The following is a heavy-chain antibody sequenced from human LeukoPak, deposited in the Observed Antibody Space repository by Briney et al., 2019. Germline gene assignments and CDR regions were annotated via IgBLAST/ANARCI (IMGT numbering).Heavy chain of an antibody. CDR2: IYTSGST. CDR1: GGSISSYY. Sequence: SETLSLTCTVSGGSISSYYWSWIRQPAGKGLEWIGRIYTSGSTNYNPSHKSRVTMSVDTSKNQFSLKLSSVTAADTAVYYCASERQWLGTYYFDYWGQGTLVTVSS. V-gene: IGHV4-4*07. D-gene: IGHD6-19*01. J-gene: IGHJ4*02. CDR3: ASERQWLGTYYFDY.